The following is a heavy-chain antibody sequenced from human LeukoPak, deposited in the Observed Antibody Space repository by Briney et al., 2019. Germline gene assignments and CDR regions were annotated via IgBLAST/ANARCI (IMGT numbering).Heavy chain of an antibody. J-gene: IGHJ4*02. V-gene: IGHV3-66*02. CDR1: GFSFSSNY. CDR2: IYTGGTT. Sequence: GGSLRLSCAASGFSFSSNYMNWVRQAPGEGLEWVSAIYTGGTTYYSDSVKGRFTISRDNSKNTLYLQMNSLRAEDTAVYYCARDKLGSGYSSDFDSWGQGTLVTVSS. CDR3: ARDKLGSGYSSDFDS. D-gene: IGHD6-19*01.